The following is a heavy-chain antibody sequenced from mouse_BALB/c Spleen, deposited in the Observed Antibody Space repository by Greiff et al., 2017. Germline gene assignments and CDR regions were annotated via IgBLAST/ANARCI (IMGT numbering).Heavy chain of an antibody. V-gene: IGHV5-6-3*01. J-gene: IGHJ2*01. CDR3: ARGGTLFDY. D-gene: IGHD2-14*01. Sequence: EVQRVESGGGLVQPGGSLKLSCAASGFTFSSYGMSWVRQTPDKRLELVATINSNGGSTYYPDSVKGRFTISRDNAKNTLYLQMSSLKSEDTAMYYCARGGTLFDYWGQGTTLTVSS. CDR1: GFTFSSYG. CDR2: INSNGGST.